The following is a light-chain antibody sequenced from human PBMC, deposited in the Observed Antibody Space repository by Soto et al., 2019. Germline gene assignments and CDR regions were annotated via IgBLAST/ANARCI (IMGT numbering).Light chain of an antibody. J-gene: IGKJ2*01. CDR2: GAS. Sequence: EIVLTQSPGTLSVSPGERATLSCRASQSVSSNLAWYQQKPGQAPRLLIYGASTRATGIPARFSGSGSGTEFTLTISSLQSEDFVVYYCQQYKNWPPEYTFGQGTKLEIK. CDR3: QQYKNWPPEYT. CDR1: QSVSSN. V-gene: IGKV3-15*01.